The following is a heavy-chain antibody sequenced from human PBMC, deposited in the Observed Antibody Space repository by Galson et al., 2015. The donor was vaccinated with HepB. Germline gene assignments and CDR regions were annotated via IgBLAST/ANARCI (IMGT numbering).Heavy chain of an antibody. V-gene: IGHV1-24*01. CDR2: FEPADGET. CDR1: GYFLSKLS. Sequence: SVKVSCKVSGYFLSKLSMHWVRQVPGRGLEWMGGFEPADGETIYPQKFQGRVTMTEDIFTDTAYMELSSLRSEDTAVYYCATGMGSYYLDFWGQGTLVTVSS. D-gene: IGHD1-26*01. CDR3: ATGMGSYYLDF. J-gene: IGHJ4*02.